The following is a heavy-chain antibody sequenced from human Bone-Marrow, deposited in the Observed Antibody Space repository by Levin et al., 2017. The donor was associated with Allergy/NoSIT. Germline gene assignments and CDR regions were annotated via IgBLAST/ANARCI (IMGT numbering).Heavy chain of an antibody. V-gene: IGHV1-69*06. Sequence: SVKVSCKASGGTFSNYGISWVRQAPGQGLEWMGGIIPIFGAPKYAQKFQGRVTITVDKSTNTADMELSSLRSEDTAVYYCGTGNSNYLTLDYWGQGTLVTVSS. CDR2: IIPIFGAP. D-gene: IGHD4-11*01. J-gene: IGHJ4*02. CDR1: GGTFSNYG. CDR3: GTGNSNYLTLDY.